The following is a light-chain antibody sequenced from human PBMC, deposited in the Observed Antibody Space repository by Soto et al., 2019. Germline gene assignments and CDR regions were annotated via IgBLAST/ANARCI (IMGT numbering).Light chain of an antibody. V-gene: IGKV1-39*01. CDR3: QQSYSTPLT. J-gene: IGKJ4*01. Sequence: DIPMTQSPSSLSASVGDRVTITCRASQTVDKYLNWYQEKPGKAPKLLIYSTSTLQSEVPSRFSGSGSETDFTLTISSLQPEDFATYYCQQSYSTPLTFGGGTKVEIK. CDR1: QTVDKY. CDR2: STS.